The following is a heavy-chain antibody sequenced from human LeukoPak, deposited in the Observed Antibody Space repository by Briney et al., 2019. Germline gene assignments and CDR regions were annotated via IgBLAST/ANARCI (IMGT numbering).Heavy chain of an antibody. J-gene: IGHJ4*02. D-gene: IGHD5-18*01. V-gene: IGHV3-23*01. CDR3: ARVRGYSYANEYHFEY. CDR1: GFTLSNYW. CDR2: IRDSGDAT. Sequence: GGSLRLSCAASGFTLSNYWISWVRQAPGKGLEWVSSIRDSGDATYYRDSVKGRFTISRDNSKNTLYLQMNLLRAEDTALYYCARVRGYSYANEYHFEYWGQGTLVTVSS.